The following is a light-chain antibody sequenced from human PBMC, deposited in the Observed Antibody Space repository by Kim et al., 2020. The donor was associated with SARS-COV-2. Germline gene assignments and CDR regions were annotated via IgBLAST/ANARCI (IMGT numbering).Light chain of an antibody. V-gene: IGLV2-23*02. CDR2: EIT. Sequence: SFTLSAAGTSDDVGDYNLVSWHQHPPGKAHIIIIYEITRRPSVVSNRFSGSNAGNAASMTISGLQAEDEADYYCCSYAGSSTFVIFGGGTQLTVL. CDR3: CSYAGSSTFVI. J-gene: IGLJ2*01. CDR1: SDDVGDYNL.